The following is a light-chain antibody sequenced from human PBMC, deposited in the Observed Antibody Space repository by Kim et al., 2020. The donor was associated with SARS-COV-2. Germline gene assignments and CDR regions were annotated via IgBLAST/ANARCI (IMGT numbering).Light chain of an antibody. Sequence: SYELIQPPSVSVSPGQTASITCSGDKLGDKYACWYQQKPGQSPVLVIYQDSKRPSGIPERFSGSNSGNTATLTISGTQAMDEADYYCQAWDSSTAAVFGGGTQLTVL. V-gene: IGLV3-1*01. CDR1: KLGDKY. CDR3: QAWDSSTAAV. J-gene: IGLJ2*01. CDR2: QDS.